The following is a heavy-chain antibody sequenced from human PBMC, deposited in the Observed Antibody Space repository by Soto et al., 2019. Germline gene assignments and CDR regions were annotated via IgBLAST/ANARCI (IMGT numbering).Heavy chain of an antibody. D-gene: IGHD3-3*01. Sequence: GESLKISCQGSGYTFSNYWIGWVRQMPGKGLECMGIIYPGDSDTTYSPSSQGQVTISADKSTSTAYLQWRSLRASDTAMYYCARRPRSGYYPDAFDIWGQGTMVTVS. CDR3: ARRPRSGYYPDAFDI. J-gene: IGHJ3*02. CDR1: GYTFSNYW. CDR2: IYPGDSDT. V-gene: IGHV5-51*01.